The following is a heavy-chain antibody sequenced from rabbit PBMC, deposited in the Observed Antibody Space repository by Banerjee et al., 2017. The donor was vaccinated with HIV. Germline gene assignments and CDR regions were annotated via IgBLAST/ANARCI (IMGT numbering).Heavy chain of an antibody. CDR3: ARDLAGVIGWNFDL. CDR1: GFDFSSYG. V-gene: IGHV1S45*01. CDR2: ITYGGSA. D-gene: IGHD4-1*01. J-gene: IGHJ4*01. Sequence: QEQLEESGGGLVQPEGSLTLTCKASGFDFSSYGVSWVRQAPGKGLEWIGYITYGGSAFYASWAKGRFTISRTSSTTVTLQMTSLTGADTATYFCARDLAGVIGWNFDLWGPGTLVTVS.